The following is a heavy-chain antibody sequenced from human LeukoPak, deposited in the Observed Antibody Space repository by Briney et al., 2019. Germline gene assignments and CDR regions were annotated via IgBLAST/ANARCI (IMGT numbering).Heavy chain of an antibody. Sequence: PGGSLRLSCAASGFTFDDYAMYWVRQAPGKGLEWVSLISGDDGSTYYAASVEGRFTISRNNSQTSLYLQMNSLRTEDTALYYCAKDIAAGTWEGMDVWGQGTTVTVSS. V-gene: IGHV3-43*02. D-gene: IGHD6-13*01. CDR2: ISGDDGST. J-gene: IGHJ6*02. CDR3: AKDIAAGTWEGMDV. CDR1: GFTFDDYA.